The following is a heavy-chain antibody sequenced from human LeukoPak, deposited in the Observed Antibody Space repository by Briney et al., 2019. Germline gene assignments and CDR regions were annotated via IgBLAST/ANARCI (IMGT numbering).Heavy chain of an antibody. D-gene: IGHD3-9*01. Sequence: GASLKISCKGSGFSFTSHWIGWVRQMPGKGLEWMGIIYPGDSDTRYSPSFQGQVTISADKSISTAYLQWSSLKASDTAMYYCARGPVTGYKDFDYWGQGTLVTVSS. CDR1: GFSFTSHW. CDR3: ARGPVTGYKDFDY. CDR2: IYPGDSDT. V-gene: IGHV5-51*01. J-gene: IGHJ4*02.